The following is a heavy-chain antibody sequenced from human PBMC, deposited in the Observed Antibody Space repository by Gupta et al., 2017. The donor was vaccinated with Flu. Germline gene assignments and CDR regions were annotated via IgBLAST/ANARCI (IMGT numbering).Heavy chain of an antibody. V-gene: IGHV3-21*01. CDR2: ISSSSSYI. Sequence: EVQLVESGGGLVKPGGSLRLSCAASGFTFSSYSMNWVRQAPGKGLEWVSSISSSSSYIYYADSVKGRFTISRDNAKNSLYLQMNSLRAEDTAVYYCARGLGIAAAGTPGIVGATPDYWGQGTLVTVSS. D-gene: IGHD6-13*01. CDR1: GFTFSSYS. J-gene: IGHJ4*02. CDR3: ARGLGIAAAGTPGIVGATPDY.